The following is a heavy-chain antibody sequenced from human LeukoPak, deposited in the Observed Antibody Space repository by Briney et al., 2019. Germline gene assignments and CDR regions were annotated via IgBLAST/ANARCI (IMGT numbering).Heavy chain of an antibody. CDR2: IDPSSTYI. V-gene: IGHV3-21*04. J-gene: IGHJ4*02. Sequence: GGSLRLSCAASGFTFRSYSMNWVRQAPGKGLEWVSAIDPSSTYIYYADSVKGRFTISRDNAENTLYLQMNSLRAEDTAVYYCAKDSDVVVAASDYWGQGTLVTVSS. D-gene: IGHD2-15*01. CDR1: GFTFRSYS. CDR3: AKDSDVVVAASDY.